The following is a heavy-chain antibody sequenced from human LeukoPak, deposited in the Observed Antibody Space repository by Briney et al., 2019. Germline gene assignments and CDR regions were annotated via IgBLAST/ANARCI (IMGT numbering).Heavy chain of an antibody. CDR3: ARRARYSPGFDY. Sequence: SETLSLTCTVSGGSISSYYWSWIRQPPGKGLEWIGYIYYSGSTNYNPSLKSRVTISVDTSKNQFSLKLSSVTAADTAVYYCARRARYSPGFDYWGQGTLVTVSS. CDR2: IYYSGST. D-gene: IGHD2-15*01. J-gene: IGHJ4*02. CDR1: GGSISSYY. V-gene: IGHV4-59*12.